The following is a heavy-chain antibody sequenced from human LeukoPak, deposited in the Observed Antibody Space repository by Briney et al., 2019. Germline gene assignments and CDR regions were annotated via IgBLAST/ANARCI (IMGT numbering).Heavy chain of an antibody. D-gene: IGHD1-26*01. CDR3: ARVSEWELLPPDY. V-gene: IGHV3-48*01. Sequence: PGRSLRLSCAASGFTFSTHAMYWVRQAPGKGLEWVSYISSSSSTIYYADSVKGRFTISRDNAKNSLYLQMNSLRAEDTAVYYCARVSEWELLPPDYWGQGTLVTVSS. CDR1: GFTFSTHA. CDR2: ISSSSSTI. J-gene: IGHJ4*02.